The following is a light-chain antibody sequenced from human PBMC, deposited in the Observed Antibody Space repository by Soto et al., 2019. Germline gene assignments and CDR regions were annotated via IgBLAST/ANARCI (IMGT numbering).Light chain of an antibody. J-gene: IGLJ1*01. Sequence: QSVLTQPASVSGSPGQSITISCTGTSSDVGGYNYVSWYQQHPGKAPKLMIYEVSHRPSGVSNRFSGSKSGNTASLTISGLQAEDEADYYCSSYISSGTYVFGTGTKVTVL. V-gene: IGLV2-14*01. CDR2: EVS. CDR1: SSDVGGYNY. CDR3: SSYISSGTYV.